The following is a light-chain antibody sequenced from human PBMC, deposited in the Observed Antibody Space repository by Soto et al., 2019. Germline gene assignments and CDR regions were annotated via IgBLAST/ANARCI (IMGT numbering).Light chain of an antibody. V-gene: IGKV1-9*01. J-gene: IGKJ2*01. CDR2: AAS. CDR1: QGISSY. Sequence: DIRLTQSPSFLSASVGDRVTITCRASQGISSYLAWFQQKPGKAPKLLIYAASTLQSGVPSRFSGSGSGTEFTLTISSLQPEDFATYYCQQLKSYLYTFGQGTRLESK. CDR3: QQLKSYLYT.